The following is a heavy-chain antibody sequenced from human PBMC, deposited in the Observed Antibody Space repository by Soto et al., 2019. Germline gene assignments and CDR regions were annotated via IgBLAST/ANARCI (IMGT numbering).Heavy chain of an antibody. CDR2: INPNSGGT. CDR3: AVVDVLTGYYSFDY. D-gene: IGHD3-9*01. V-gene: IGHV1-2*02. CDR1: GYTFTNYY. Sequence: SVKVSCKASGYTFTNYYLHWVRQAPGQGLEWMGWINPNSGGTKYAQKFQGGVTMTRDTSISTAYMELNSLTSDDTAVYYCAVVDVLTGYYSFDYWGQGSLVTVSS. J-gene: IGHJ4*02.